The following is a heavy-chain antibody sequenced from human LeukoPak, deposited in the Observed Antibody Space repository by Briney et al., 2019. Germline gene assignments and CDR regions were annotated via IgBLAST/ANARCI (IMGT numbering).Heavy chain of an antibody. Sequence: SETLSLTCTVSGGSISGYYWSWIRQPPGKGPEWIGYIYYSGSTNYNPSLKSRVTISVDTSKNQFSLKMNSVTAADTAVYYCARLASSGWSHCDYWGQGTQVTVSS. CDR3: ARLASSGWSHCDY. D-gene: IGHD6-19*01. CDR1: GGSISGYY. J-gene: IGHJ4*02. CDR2: IYYSGST. V-gene: IGHV4-59*08.